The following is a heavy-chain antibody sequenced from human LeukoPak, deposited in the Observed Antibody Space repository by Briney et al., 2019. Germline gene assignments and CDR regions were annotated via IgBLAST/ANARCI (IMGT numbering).Heavy chain of an antibody. CDR3: AKGIAAAGARSLAEYFQH. D-gene: IGHD6-13*01. J-gene: IGHJ1*01. CDR1: GFTFDDYA. Sequence: GGSLRLSCAASGFTFDDYAMHWVRQAPGKGLEWVSGISWNSGSIGYADSVKGRFTISRDNAKNSLYLQMNSLRAEDTALYYCAKGIAAAGARSLAEYFQHWGQGTLVTVSS. V-gene: IGHV3-9*01. CDR2: ISWNSGSI.